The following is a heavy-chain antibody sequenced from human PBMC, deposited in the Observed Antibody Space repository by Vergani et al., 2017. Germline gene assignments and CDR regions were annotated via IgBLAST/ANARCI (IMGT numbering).Heavy chain of an antibody. D-gene: IGHD6-19*01. J-gene: IGHJ4*02. CDR2: FFYSGST. CDR3: ARGGSGWYSPSKYYFDY. CDR1: GGSISSSSYY. V-gene: IGHV4-39*01. Sequence: QLQLQESGPGLVKPSETLSLTCTVSGGSISSSSYYWGWIRQPPGKGLEWIGTFFYSGSTYYNPSLKSRVTISVDPSKNQFSLKLNSVTAADTAVYYCARGGSGWYSPSKYYFDYWGQGTLVTVSS.